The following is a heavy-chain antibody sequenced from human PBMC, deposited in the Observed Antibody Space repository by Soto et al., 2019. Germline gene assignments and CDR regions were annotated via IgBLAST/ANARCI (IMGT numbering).Heavy chain of an antibody. V-gene: IGHV3-13*01. CDR2: IGTAGDT. CDR3: ARAGYCSSTSCYDPPSFDY. Sequence: GSLRLSCAASGFTFSSYDMHWVRQATGKGLEWVSAIGTAGDTYYPGSVKGRFTISRENAKNSLYLQMNSLRAGDTAVYYCARAGYCSSTSCYDPPSFDYWGQGTLVTVSS. D-gene: IGHD2-2*01. J-gene: IGHJ4*02. CDR1: GFTFSSYD.